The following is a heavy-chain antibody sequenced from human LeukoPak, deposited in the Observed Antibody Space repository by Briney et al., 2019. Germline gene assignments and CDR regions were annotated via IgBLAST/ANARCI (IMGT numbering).Heavy chain of an antibody. J-gene: IGHJ3*02. CDR3: ARDVTDAFDI. CDR1: GGSFSGYY. Sequence: SETLSLTCAVYGGSFSGYYWSWIRQPPGKGLEWIGEINHSGSTNYNPSLKSRVTISVDTSKNQFSLKLSSVTAADTAVYYCARDVTDAFDIWGQGTMVTVSS. V-gene: IGHV4-34*01. D-gene: IGHD3-10*02. CDR2: INHSGST.